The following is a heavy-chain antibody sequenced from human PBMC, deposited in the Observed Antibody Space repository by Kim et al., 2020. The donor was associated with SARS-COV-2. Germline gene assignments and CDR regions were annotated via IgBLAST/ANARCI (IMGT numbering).Heavy chain of an antibody. V-gene: IGHV1-69*13. J-gene: IGHJ4*02. Sequence: SVKVSCKASGGTFRHYGISWVRQAPGQGLEWMGGIILMFGTAKYAQKLQGRVSMTADESTRTVYMELSSLRSEDTGVYYFARTSGGYSGYDYFGFWGQGTLVTVSS. CDR1: GGTFRHYG. CDR3: ARTSGGYSGYDYFGF. D-gene: IGHD5-12*01. CDR2: IILMFGTA.